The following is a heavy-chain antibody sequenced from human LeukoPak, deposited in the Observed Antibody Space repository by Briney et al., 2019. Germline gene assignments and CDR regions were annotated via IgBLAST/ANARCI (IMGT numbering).Heavy chain of an antibody. CDR1: GFTFSSYS. CDR2: ISGSGGST. Sequence: GGSLRLSCAASGFTFSSYSMNWVRQAPGKGLEWVSAISGSGGSTYYADSVKGRFTISRDNSKNTLYLQMNSLRAEGTAVYYCAKGESRYVWGSYRSFYYFDYWGQGTLVTVSS. CDR3: AKGESRYVWGSYRSFYYFDY. V-gene: IGHV3-23*01. J-gene: IGHJ4*02. D-gene: IGHD3-16*02.